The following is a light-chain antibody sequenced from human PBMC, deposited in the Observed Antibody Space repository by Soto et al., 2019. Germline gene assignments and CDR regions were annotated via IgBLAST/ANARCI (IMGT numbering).Light chain of an antibody. CDR1: SSDVGSYNL. CDR3: CSYAGSSTFLV. Sequence: QSAMTQPPCVSLSPGQSITISCTATSSDVGSYNLVSWYQQHPGKAPKLMIYEGSKRPSGVSYRFSGSKSGNTASLTISGLQAEDEADYYCCSYAGSSTFLVFGTGTKVTVL. J-gene: IGLJ1*01. V-gene: IGLV2-23*03. CDR2: EGS.